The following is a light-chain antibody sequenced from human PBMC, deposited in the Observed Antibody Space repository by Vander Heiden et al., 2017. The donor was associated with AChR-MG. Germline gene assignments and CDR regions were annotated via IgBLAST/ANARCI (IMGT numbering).Light chain of an antibody. CDR3: QQSDSTPLT. CDR2: AAS. J-gene: IGKJ3*01. CDR1: HSISSY. Sequence: DIQMTQTPSSLSASVGDRVTLTCRGRHSISSYLNWYQQKPGKAPKLLIYAASSWQSGVPARFSGSGSGTDFTLTISSLQPEDFATYYCQQSDSTPLTFGPGTKVDIK. V-gene: IGKV1-39*01.